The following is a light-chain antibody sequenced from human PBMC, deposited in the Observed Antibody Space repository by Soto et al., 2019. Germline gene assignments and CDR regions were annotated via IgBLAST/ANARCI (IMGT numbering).Light chain of an antibody. CDR2: QVS. V-gene: IGKV2-30*02. CDR3: MQRTHWPYT. Sequence: DVVMTQSPLSLPVTLGQPASISCRSSQGLLHSNGDTFLSWFQQRPGQSPRRLIYQVSNRDSGVPYRFSGSGSGTDFTLTISRVKAEDVGIYYCMQRTHWPYTFGQGTKLEI. CDR1: QGLLHSNGDTF. J-gene: IGKJ2*01.